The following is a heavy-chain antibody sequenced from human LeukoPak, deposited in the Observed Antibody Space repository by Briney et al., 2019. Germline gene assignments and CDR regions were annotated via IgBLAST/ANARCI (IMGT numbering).Heavy chain of an antibody. J-gene: IGHJ6*02. CDR3: ARQAGYSYGRYYYYGMDV. CDR2: IYYSGST. CDR1: GGSISSYY. V-gene: IGHV4-59*08. Sequence: PSETLSLTCTVSGGSISSYYWSWIRQPPGKGLEWIGYIYYSGSTNYNPSLKSRVTISVDTSKNQFSLKLSSVTAADMAVYYCARQAGYSYGRYYYYGMDVWGQGTTVTVSS. D-gene: IGHD5-18*01.